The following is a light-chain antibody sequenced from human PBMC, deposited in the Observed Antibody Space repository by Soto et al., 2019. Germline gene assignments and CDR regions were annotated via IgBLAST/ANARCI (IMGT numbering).Light chain of an antibody. J-gene: IGLJ1*01. Sequence: ALTQPPSVSGSPGQSVTISCTGTSSDVGSYNRVSWYQQPPGTAPKLMIYEVSNRPSGVPDRFSGSKSGNTASLTISGLQAEDEADYDCSLYTSSSTYVFGTGTKVTVL. CDR1: SSDVGSYNR. CDR2: EVS. V-gene: IGLV2-18*01. CDR3: SLYTSSSTYV.